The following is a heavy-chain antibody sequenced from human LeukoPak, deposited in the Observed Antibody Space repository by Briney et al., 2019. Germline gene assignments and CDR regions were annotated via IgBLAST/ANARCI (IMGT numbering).Heavy chain of an antibody. D-gene: IGHD3-9*01. V-gene: IGHV3-23*01. CDR2: ISGSGGST. Sequence: GGSLRLSCAASGFTFSSYAMSWVRQAPGKGLEWVSAISGSGGSTYYADSVKGRFTISRDNSRNTLHLQMNSLRAEDTAVYSCAKASLRYFDWFSDYWGQGTLVTVSS. CDR1: GFTFSSYA. CDR3: AKASLRYFDWFSDY. J-gene: IGHJ4*02.